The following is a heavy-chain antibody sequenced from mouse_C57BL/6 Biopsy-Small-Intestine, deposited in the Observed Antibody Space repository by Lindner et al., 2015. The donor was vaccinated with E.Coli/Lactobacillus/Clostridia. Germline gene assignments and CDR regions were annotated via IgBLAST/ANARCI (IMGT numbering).Heavy chain of an antibody. CDR1: GYTFTGYN. J-gene: IGHJ3*01. V-gene: IGHV1S135*01. CDR2: IDPYNGAT. Sequence: VQLQESGPELVKPGASVKISCEASGYTFTGYNMHWVKQSHGKSLEWFGYIDPYNGATSYNQKFKGKATLTVDKSSSTAYMQLNSLTSEDSAVYYCARRGELAWFAYWGQGTLVTVSA. CDR3: ARRGELAWFAY.